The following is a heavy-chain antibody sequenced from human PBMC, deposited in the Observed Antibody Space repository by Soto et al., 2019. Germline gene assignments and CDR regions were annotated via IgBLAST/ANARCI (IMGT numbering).Heavy chain of an antibody. V-gene: IGHV3-11*06. CDR2: SSNSGTYT. D-gene: IGHD3-10*02. CDR3: ARSGDNYNVLDY. J-gene: IGHJ4*02. CDR1: GFTFSDYY. Sequence: PGGSLSLSCAASGFTFSDYYMSWIRQAPGKGLEWLSYSSNSGTYTRYADSVKGRFSISRDNAKNSLFLQINSLRGEDTAIYYCARSGDNYNVLDYWGQGTPVTVSS.